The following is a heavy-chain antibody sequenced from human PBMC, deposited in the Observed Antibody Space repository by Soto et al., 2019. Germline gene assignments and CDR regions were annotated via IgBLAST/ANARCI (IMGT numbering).Heavy chain of an antibody. J-gene: IGHJ4*02. CDR2: INTDGSIT. V-gene: IGHV3-74*01. D-gene: IGHD2-15*01. CDR1: GFTFSSYW. CDR3: TRDSGGRDAY. Sequence: GGSLRLSCAASGFTFSSYWMHWVRQVPGKGLVWVSRINTDGSITSHADSVKGRFTISRDNAKNTLYLQMNSLRANDTAVYYCTRDSGGRDAYWGQGALVTVSS.